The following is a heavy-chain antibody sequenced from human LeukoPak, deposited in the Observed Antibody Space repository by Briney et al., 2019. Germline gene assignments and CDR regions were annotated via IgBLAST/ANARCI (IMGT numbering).Heavy chain of an antibody. D-gene: IGHD2-21*02. CDR3: ARTVGDYTPGGFDY. CDR2: ISSSSSYI. V-gene: IGHV3-21*01. J-gene: IGHJ4*02. Sequence: TGGSLRLSXAASGFTFSSYSMNWVRQAPGKGLEWVSSISSSSSYIYYADSVKGRFTISRDNAKNSLYLQMNSLRAEDTAVYYCARTVGDYTPGGFDYWGQGTLVTVXS. CDR1: GFTFSSYS.